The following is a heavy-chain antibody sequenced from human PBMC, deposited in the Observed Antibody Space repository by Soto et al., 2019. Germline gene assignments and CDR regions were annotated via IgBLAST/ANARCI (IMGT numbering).Heavy chain of an antibody. V-gene: IGHV3-48*02. CDR2: ISSSSSTI. D-gene: IGHD3-22*01. J-gene: IGHJ4*02. CDR3: ARDLWGRPMIAEPYYFDY. Sequence: GGSLRLSCAASGFTFSSYSMNWVRQAPGKGLEWVSYISSSSSTIYYADSVKGRFTISRDNAKNSLYLQMNSLRDEDTAVYYCARDLWGRPMIAEPYYFDYWGQGTLVTVSS. CDR1: GFTFSSYS.